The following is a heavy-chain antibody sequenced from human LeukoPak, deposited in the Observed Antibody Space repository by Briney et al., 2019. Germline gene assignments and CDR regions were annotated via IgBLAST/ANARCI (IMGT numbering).Heavy chain of an antibody. Sequence: SETLSLTCTVSGGSISSGGYYWSWIRQHPGKGLEWIGYIYYSGSTYYNPSLKSRVTISVDTSKNQFSLKLSSVTAADTAVYYCARDGGSDSYGSYYFDYWGRGTLVTVSS. CDR3: ARDGGSDSYGSYYFDY. D-gene: IGHD5-18*01. CDR1: GGSISSGGYY. J-gene: IGHJ4*02. CDR2: IYYSGST. V-gene: IGHV4-31*03.